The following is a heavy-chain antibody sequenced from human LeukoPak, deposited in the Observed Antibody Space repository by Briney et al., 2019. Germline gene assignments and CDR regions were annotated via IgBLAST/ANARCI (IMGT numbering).Heavy chain of an antibody. CDR3: ARDGRIAAADWGNY. J-gene: IGHJ4*02. V-gene: IGHV3-38-3*01. Sequence: GGSLRLSCAASGFTVSSNEMSWVRQAPGKGLEWVSSISGGSTYYADSVKGRFTISRNNSKNTLYLQMNSLRAEDTAVYHCARDGRIAAADWGNYWGQGTLVTVSS. CDR2: ISGGST. D-gene: IGHD6-25*01. CDR1: GFTVSSNE.